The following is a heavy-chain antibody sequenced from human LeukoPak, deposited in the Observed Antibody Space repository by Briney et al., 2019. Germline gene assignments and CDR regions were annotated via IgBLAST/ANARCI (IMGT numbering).Heavy chain of an antibody. J-gene: IGHJ4*02. Sequence: GGSLRLSCAASGFTFSSYAMSWVRQAPGKGLEWVSAVSGSGGSTYYADSVKGRFTISRDNSKNTLYLQMNSLRAEDTAVYYCAKGILNSGSYYEFEYWGQGTLVTVSS. CDR2: VSGSGGST. CDR3: AKGILNSGSYYEFEY. CDR1: GFTFSSYA. D-gene: IGHD1-26*01. V-gene: IGHV3-23*01.